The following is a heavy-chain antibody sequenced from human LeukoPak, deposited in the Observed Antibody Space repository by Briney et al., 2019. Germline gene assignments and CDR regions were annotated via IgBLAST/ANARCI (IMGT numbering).Heavy chain of an antibody. Sequence: QTGGSLRLSCAASGFTFSGFWMHWVRQAPGKGLVWVSRTDFDGSTTTYANSVKGRFTVSRDNAKNTLYLQMNSLRAEDTAVYYCTRGPTQIGVAGTWPLDYWGQEPWSPSPQ. CDR2: TDFDGSTT. CDR1: GFTFSGFW. J-gene: IGHJ4*01. D-gene: IGHD6-19*01. CDR3: TRGPTQIGVAGTWPLDY. V-gene: IGHV3-74*01.